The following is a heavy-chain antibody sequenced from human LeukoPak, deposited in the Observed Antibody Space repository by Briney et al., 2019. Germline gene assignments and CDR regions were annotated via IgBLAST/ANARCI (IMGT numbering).Heavy chain of an antibody. D-gene: IGHD6-13*01. CDR3: AVISAAGTTHWFGP. J-gene: IGHJ5*02. CDR2: IYYSGIT. CDR1: GGSIRTSSYY. V-gene: IGHV4-39*01. Sequence: SETLSLTCTVSGGSIRTSSYYWGWIRQPPGKGLEWIGDIYYSGITYYNPSLKSRVTFSVDTSQNQFSLKLSSVTAADTAVYFCAVISAAGTTHWFGPWGQGTLVTVSS.